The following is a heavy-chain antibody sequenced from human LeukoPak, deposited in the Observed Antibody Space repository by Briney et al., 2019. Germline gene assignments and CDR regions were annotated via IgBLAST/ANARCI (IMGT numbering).Heavy chain of an antibody. Sequence: GASVKVSCKASGYTFTGYYMHWVRQAPGQGLEWMGWINPNSGGTNYAQKFQGRVTMTRDTSISTACMELSSLRSDDTAVYYCARVWIEYGSGSRTFDYWGQGTLVTVSS. V-gene: IGHV1-2*02. J-gene: IGHJ4*02. CDR2: INPNSGGT. D-gene: IGHD3-10*01. CDR3: ARVWIEYGSGSRTFDY. CDR1: GYTFTGYY.